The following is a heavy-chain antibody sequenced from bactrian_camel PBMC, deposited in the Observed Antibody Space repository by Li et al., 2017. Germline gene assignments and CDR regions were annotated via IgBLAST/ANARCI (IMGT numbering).Heavy chain of an antibody. Sequence: HVQLVESGGDLVQPGGSLRLSCTGSGFTFGNSHMTWVRQAPGKGLEWVSGIFSDSSVIIYEDSVKGRFTISRHNAENTLYLQMNSLKPEDTAVYYCTIGGIATGRYWGQGTQVTVS. CDR1: GFTFGNSH. V-gene: IGHV3S6*01. J-gene: IGHJ4*01. CDR3: TIGGIATGRY. D-gene: IGHD4*01. CDR2: IFSDSSVI.